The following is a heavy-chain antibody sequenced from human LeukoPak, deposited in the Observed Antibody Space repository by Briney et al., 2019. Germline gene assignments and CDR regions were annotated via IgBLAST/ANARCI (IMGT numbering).Heavy chain of an antibody. CDR2: IAHSGNT. D-gene: IGHD3-10*01. CDR3: ATVLLWFGEPYYGMDV. Sequence: SETLSLTCTVSDFSISSSYYWGWIRQPPGKGLEWIGNIAHSGNTYYNPSLKSRVTMSIDTSKNQLSLKLTSVTAADTAVYYCATVLLWFGEPYYGMDVWGQGTTVTVSS. J-gene: IGHJ6*02. V-gene: IGHV4-38-2*02. CDR1: DFSISSSYY.